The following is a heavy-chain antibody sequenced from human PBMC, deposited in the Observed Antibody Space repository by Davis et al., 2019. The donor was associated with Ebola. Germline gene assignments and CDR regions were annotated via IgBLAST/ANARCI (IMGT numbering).Heavy chain of an antibody. Sequence: ASVKVSCKASGYTFTGYYMHWVRQAPGLGLEWMGWMNPNSGGTKYAQDFQGRVTMTRDTSISTAYMELSRLRSDDTAVYYCARDRECSGGDCPGVFGYWGQGTLVTVSS. J-gene: IGHJ4*02. CDR2: MNPNSGGT. CDR3: ARDRECSGGDCPGVFGY. V-gene: IGHV1-2*02. CDR1: GYTFTGYY. D-gene: IGHD2-21*02.